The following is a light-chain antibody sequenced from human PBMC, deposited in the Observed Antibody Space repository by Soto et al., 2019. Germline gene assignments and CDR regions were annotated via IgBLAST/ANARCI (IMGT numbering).Light chain of an antibody. Sequence: QSALTQPPSASGSPGQSVTISCTGTSSDAGGYNYVSWYRQYPGKAPKLMIYEVNKRPAGVPDRLSGSKFGNTASLPVSGLQAEDEADYYCSSYAGSNNFVIFGGGTKLTVL. CDR3: SSYAGSNNFVI. CDR1: SSDAGGYNY. J-gene: IGLJ2*01. CDR2: EVN. V-gene: IGLV2-8*01.